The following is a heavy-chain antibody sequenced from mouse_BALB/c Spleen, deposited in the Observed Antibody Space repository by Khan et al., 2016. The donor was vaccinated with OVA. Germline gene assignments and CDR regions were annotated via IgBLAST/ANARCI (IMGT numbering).Heavy chain of an antibody. CDR1: GYTFPEYT. J-gene: IGHJ4*01. CDR3: ARDARRY. V-gene: IGHV1-18*01. CDR2: INPKNGGT. Sequence: VQLKQSGPELVKPWASVKISRKTSGYTFPEYTVHWVKQSLGKSLDWIGVINPKNGGTAYNQKFKGKATLTVDKSSSTAYMEFRTLTSEDSAVYYCARDARRYWGQGTSVTVAS.